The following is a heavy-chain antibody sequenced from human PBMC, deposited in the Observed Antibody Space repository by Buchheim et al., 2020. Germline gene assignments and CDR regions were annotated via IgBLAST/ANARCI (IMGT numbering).Heavy chain of an antibody. CDR3: ARDRGAHDFGPIDY. D-gene: IGHD4-17*01. Sequence: QVQLQELGPGLVKPSQTLSLTCTVSGVSINTGTFYWSWIRQHPGKGLEWIGYVYYTGRAYSNPSLKSRVSMSVDTSQNQFSLNLASVTAADTAVYYCARDRGAHDFGPIDYWGQGAL. CDR1: GVSINTGTFY. J-gene: IGHJ4*02. V-gene: IGHV4-31*03. CDR2: VYYTGRA.